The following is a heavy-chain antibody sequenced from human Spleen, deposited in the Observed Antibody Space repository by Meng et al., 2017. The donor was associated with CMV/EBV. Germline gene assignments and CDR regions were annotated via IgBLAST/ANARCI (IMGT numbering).Heavy chain of an antibody. Sequence: FTDYYVHWVQQAPGQGLEWMGWINPNVGSVSFAEEFQGRVTLTRDTSLSTAYMELKSLRSDDTAKYYCVRDAPGGSSPYHNWFDPWGQGTLVTVSS. CDR1: FTDYY. CDR3: VRDAPGGSSPYHNWFDP. V-gene: IGHV1-2*02. CDR2: INPNVGSV. J-gene: IGHJ5*02. D-gene: IGHD6-6*01.